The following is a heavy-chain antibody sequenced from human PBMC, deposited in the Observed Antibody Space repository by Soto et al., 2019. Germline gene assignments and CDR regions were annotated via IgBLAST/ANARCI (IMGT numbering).Heavy chain of an antibody. CDR2: TYYRSRWYN. V-gene: IGHV6-1*01. J-gene: IGHJ6*03. D-gene: IGHD1-7*01. CDR1: GDSVSSNSAA. Sequence: QVQLQESGPGLVKPSQTLSLTCAISGDSVSSNSAAWNWIRQSPSRGLEWLGRTYYRSRWYNDYAVPVRSRITVNADTSKNQFSLQLTSVTTEDTAVYYCAGTTSYQWYYMDVWGKGTTVTVSS. CDR3: AGTTSYQWYYMDV.